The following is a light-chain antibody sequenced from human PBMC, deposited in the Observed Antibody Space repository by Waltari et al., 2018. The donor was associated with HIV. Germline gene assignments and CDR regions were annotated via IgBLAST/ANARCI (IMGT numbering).Light chain of an antibody. CDR3: QSVDHDNNRVV. V-gene: IGLV3-25*03. J-gene: IGLJ2*01. Sequence: SYELTQPSSVSVSPGQTAVITCSGDGLPTQYTFWYQSRPGQDHVMVMYKDIVMPSGISELFAASTSGITVTLTITGVRAEDEANYYCQSVDHDNNRVVFGGGTKLTVL. CDR1: GLPTQY. CDR2: KDI.